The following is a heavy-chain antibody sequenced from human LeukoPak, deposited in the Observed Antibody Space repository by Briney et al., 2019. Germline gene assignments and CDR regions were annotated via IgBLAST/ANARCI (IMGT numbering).Heavy chain of an antibody. CDR3: ARDPYSGNYGNYYYYYMDV. CDR2: ISSSGSTI. CDR1: GFTFSSYE. V-gene: IGHV3-48*03. J-gene: IGHJ6*03. Sequence: GGSLRLSCAASGFTFSSYEMNWVRQAPGKGLEWVSYISSSGSTIYYADSVKGRFTISRDNAKDSLYLQMNSLGPEDTAVYYCARDPYSGNYGNYYYYYMDVWGKGTTVTISS. D-gene: IGHD1-26*01.